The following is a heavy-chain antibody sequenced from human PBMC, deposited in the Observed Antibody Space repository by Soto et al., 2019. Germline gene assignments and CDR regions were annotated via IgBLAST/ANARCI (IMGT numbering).Heavy chain of an antibody. D-gene: IGHD2-8*01. CDR2: IIPISGTT. Sequence: QAQLVQSGAEVKKPGSSVKVSCKASGDVFRSYGINWVRQAPGQGLEWMGGIIPISGTTNYAQKFQGRVAITADESTDTVYMELSRLRSEDTAVYFCARVRCFNGLCHTADYGMDVWGQGTTVTVSS. CDR3: ARVRCFNGLCHTADYGMDV. CDR1: GDVFRSYG. V-gene: IGHV1-69*01. J-gene: IGHJ6*02.